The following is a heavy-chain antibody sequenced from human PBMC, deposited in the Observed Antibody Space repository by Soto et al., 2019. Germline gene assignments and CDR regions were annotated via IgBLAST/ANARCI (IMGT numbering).Heavy chain of an antibody. J-gene: IGHJ6*02. CDR2: IYYSGST. CDR1: GGSISSGGYY. CDR3: ARDRREDIVVVPAAMRYYYYGMDV. V-gene: IGHV4-31*03. Sequence: QVQLQESGPGLVKPSQTLSLTCTVSGGSISSGGYYWSWIRQHPGKGLEWIGHIYYSGSTYYNPSLKSRVTISVDTSKNQFSLKLSSVTAADTAVYYCARDRREDIVVVPAAMRYYYYGMDVWGQGTTVTVSS. D-gene: IGHD2-2*01.